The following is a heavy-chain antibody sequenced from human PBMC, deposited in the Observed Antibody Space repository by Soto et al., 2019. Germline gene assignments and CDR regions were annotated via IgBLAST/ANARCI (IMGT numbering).Heavy chain of an antibody. CDR1: GYSFTSYW. Sequence: GESLKISCKGSGYSFTSYWIGWVRQMPGKGLEWMGIIYPGDSDTRYSPSFQGQVTISADKSISTAYLQWSSLKASDTAMYYCARTSAAGKYYYGMDVWGQGSTVTVSS. CDR3: ARTSAAGKYYYGMDV. V-gene: IGHV5-51*01. CDR2: IYPGDSDT. J-gene: IGHJ6*02. D-gene: IGHD6-13*01.